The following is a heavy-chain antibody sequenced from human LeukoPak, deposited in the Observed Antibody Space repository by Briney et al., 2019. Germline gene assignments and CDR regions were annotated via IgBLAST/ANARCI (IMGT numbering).Heavy chain of an antibody. CDR1: GFTVSPYY. Sequence: GGSLRLSCAASGFTVSPYYMNWVRQGPGKGLEWVSLIYNDGSTNYADSVKGRFTISRDNSKNTLYLRMNSLRVEDTAVYYCARDLGYCRGGVCYVGYFDYWGQGTQVTVSS. J-gene: IGHJ4*02. CDR2: IYNDGST. CDR3: ARDLGYCRGGVCYVGYFDY. V-gene: IGHV3-66*01. D-gene: IGHD2-8*02.